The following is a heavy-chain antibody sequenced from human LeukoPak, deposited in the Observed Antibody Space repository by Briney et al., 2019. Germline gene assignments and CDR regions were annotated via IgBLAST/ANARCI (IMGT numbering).Heavy chain of an antibody. V-gene: IGHV4-4*02. CDR3: ARGYYDSSGYLISYNWFDP. D-gene: IGHD3-22*01. CDR2: IYHSGST. J-gene: IGHJ5*02. CDR1: GGSISSSNW. Sequence: SETLSLTCAVSGGSISSSNWWSWVRQPPGKGLEWIGEIYHSGSTNYNPSLKSRVTISVDKSKNQFSLKLSSVTAADTAVYYCARGYYDSSGYLISYNWFDPWGQGTLVTVSS.